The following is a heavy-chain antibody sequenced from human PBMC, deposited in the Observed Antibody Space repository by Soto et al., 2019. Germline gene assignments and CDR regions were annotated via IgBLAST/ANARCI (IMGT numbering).Heavy chain of an antibody. V-gene: IGHV3-72*01. D-gene: IGHD3-22*01. CDR3: VRATFFSDSSGYTRCLDY. CDR2: SRDKPQGYST. J-gene: IGHJ4*02. Sequence: PGGSLRLGCADSGFTVSDHYIDWVRQAPGKGLEWVGRSRDKPQGYSTTYAASVKGRFTTSRDESKNSAYLQMNSLKTEDTAVYYCVRATFFSDSSGYTRCLDYWGQGTLVTVSS. CDR1: GFTVSDHY.